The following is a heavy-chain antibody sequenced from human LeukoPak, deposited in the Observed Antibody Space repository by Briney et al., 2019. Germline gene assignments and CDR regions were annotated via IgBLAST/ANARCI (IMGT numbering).Heavy chain of an antibody. CDR1: GYTFTGYY. J-gene: IGHJ4*02. CDR3: AGPRSSSWGIDY. Sequence: ASVKVSCKASGYTFTGYYMRWVRQAPGQGLEWMGWINPNSGGTNYAQKFQGRVTMTRDTSISTAYMELSRLRSDDTAVYYCAGPRSSSWGIDYWGQGTLVTVSS. CDR2: INPNSGGT. V-gene: IGHV1-2*02. D-gene: IGHD6-13*01.